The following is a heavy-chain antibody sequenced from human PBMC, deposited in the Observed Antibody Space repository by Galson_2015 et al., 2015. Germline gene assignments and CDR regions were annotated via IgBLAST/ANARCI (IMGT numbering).Heavy chain of an antibody. CDR3: ARVGQGQLVELHYYYYGMDV. Sequence: SLRLSCAASGFTFSSYGMHWVRQAPGKGLEWVAVIWYDGSNKYYADSVKGRFTISRDNSKNTLYLQMNSLRAEDTAVYYCARVGQGQLVELHYYYYGMDVWGQGTTVTVSS. V-gene: IGHV3-33*01. D-gene: IGHD6-6*01. CDR1: GFTFSSYG. J-gene: IGHJ6*02. CDR2: IWYDGSNK.